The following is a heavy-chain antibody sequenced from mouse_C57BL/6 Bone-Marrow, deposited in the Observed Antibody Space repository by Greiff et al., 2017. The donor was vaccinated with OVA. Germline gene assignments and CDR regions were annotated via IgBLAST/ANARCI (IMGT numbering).Heavy chain of an antibody. V-gene: IGHV5-6*01. J-gene: IGHJ3*01. Sequence: EVQVVESGGDLVKPGGSLKLSCAASGFTFSSYGMSWVRQTPDKRLEWVATISSGGSYTYYPDSVKGRFTISRDNAKNTLYLQMSSLKSEDTAMYYCARRTVFSGAWFAYWGQGTLVTVSA. CDR3: ARRTVFSGAWFAY. CDR1: GFTFSSYG. D-gene: IGHD3-2*02. CDR2: ISSGGSYT.